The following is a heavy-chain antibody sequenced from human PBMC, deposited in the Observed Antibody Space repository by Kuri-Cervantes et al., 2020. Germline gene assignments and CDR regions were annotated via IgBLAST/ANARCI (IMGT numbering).Heavy chain of an antibody. Sequence: SETLSLTCAVYGGSFSGYYWSWIRQPPGKGLEWIGEINHSGSTNYNPSLKSRVTISVDTSKNQFSLKLSSVTAADTAVYYCARDSYSYGSNYYYYGMDVWGQGTTVTVSS. CDR3: ARDSYSYGSNYYYYGMDV. CDR2: INHSGST. D-gene: IGHD5-18*01. CDR1: GGSFSGYY. V-gene: IGHV4-34*01. J-gene: IGHJ6*02.